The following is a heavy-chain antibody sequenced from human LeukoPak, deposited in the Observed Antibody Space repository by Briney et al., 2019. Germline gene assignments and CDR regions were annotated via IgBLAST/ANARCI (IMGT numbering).Heavy chain of an antibody. V-gene: IGHV3-23*01. J-gene: IGHJ4*02. CDR3: AKDPYTRVRGVIPTGYDY. D-gene: IGHD3-10*01. CDR1: GFTFSSYA. CDR2: ISGSGGST. Sequence: PGGSLRLSCAASGFTFSSYAMSWVRQAPGKGLEWVSAISGSGGSTYYADSVKGRFTISRDNSKNTLYLQMNSLRAEDTAVYYCAKDPYTRVRGVIPTGYDYWGQGTLVTVSS.